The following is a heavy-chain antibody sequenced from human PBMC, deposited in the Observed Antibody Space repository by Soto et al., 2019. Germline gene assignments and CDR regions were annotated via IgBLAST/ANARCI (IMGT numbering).Heavy chain of an antibody. D-gene: IGHD2-15*01. CDR2: IYWDDDK. J-gene: IGHJ5*02. CDR1: GFSLSTSGVG. CDR3: ALRRGYCSGGSCYSIWFDP. Sequence: QITLKESGPTLVKPTQTLTLTCTLSGFSLSTSGVGVGWIRQPPGKALEWLTLIYWDDDKRYSPSLKSRLTIHQDTXXIXVXLTMTNMDPVDTATYYCALRRGYCSGGSCYSIWFDPWGQGTLVTVSS. V-gene: IGHV2-5*02.